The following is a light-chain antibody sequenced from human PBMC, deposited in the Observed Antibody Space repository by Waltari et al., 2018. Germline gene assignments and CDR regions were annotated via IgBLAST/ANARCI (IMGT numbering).Light chain of an antibody. CDR2: DAS. J-gene: IGKJ5*01. CDR1: QSVRNY. V-gene: IGKV3-11*01. CDR3: QQRSGWPPAIT. Sequence: DIVLTQSPATLSLSPGERATLSCRASQSVRNYLAWYQQKPGQGPRLLIYDASNRATGIPARFSGSGSGTDFTLTISSLEPEDSAIYYCQQRSGWPPAITFGQGTRLEIK.